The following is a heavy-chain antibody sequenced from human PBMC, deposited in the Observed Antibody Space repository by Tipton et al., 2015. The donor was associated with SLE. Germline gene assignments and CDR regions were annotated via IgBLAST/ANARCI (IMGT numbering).Heavy chain of an antibody. CDR2: IYYSGST. V-gene: IGHV4-39*01. CDR1: GGSISSSSYY. D-gene: IGHD2-2*02. Sequence: TLSLTCTVSGGSISSSSYYWGWIRQPPGKGLEWIGSIYYSGSTYYNPSLKSRVTISVDTSKNQFSLKLSSVTAADTAVYYCARGLVVVPAAIGTYFDYWGQGTLVTVSS. CDR3: ARGLVVVPAAIGTYFDY. J-gene: IGHJ4*02.